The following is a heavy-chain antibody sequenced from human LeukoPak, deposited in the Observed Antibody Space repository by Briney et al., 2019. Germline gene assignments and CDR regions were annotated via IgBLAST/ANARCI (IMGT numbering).Heavy chain of an antibody. Sequence: SETLSLTCTVSGDSISSSYWSWSWIRQPPGKGLEWIGYIYYSGSTNYNPSLKSRVTISVDTSKNQFSLKLSSVTAADTAVYYCARVFIGRRRTNKGPSSDYYYYMDVWGKGTTVTVSS. CDR2: IYYSGST. D-gene: IGHD3-16*02. V-gene: IGHV4-59*01. CDR3: ARVFIGRRRTNKGPSSDYYYYMDV. J-gene: IGHJ6*03. CDR1: GDSISSSY.